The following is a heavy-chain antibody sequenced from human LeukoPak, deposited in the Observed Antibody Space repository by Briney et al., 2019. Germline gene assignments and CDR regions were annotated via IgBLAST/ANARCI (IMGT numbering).Heavy chain of an antibody. CDR2: ISSSSSYI. V-gene: IGHV3-21*01. CDR1: GFTFSSYS. Sequence: GGSLRLSCAASGFTFSSYSMNWVRQAPGKGLEWVSSISSSSSYIYYADSVKGRFTISRDNAKNSLYLRMNSLRAEDTAVYYCARGIASRIVVVPAAIDYWGQGTLVTVSS. D-gene: IGHD2-2*01. J-gene: IGHJ4*02. CDR3: ARGIASRIVVVPAAIDY.